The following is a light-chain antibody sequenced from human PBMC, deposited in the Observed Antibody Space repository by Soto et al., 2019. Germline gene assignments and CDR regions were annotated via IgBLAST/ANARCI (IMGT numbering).Light chain of an antibody. Sequence: QSALTQPASVSGSPGQSITISCAGTTSDVAYYDLVSWYQQHPGRAPKLLIYEASNRPSGVPDRFSGSKSGNTASLTISGLQAADEVDYYCSLYTSENTYVFGTGTKLTVL. CDR3: SLYTSENTYV. J-gene: IGLJ1*01. CDR2: EAS. V-gene: IGLV2-18*01. CDR1: TSDVAYYDL.